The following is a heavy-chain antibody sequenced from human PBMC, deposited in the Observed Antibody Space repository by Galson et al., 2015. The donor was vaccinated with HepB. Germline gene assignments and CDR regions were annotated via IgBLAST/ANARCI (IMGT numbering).Heavy chain of an antibody. V-gene: IGHV3-48*02. D-gene: IGHD2-15*01. CDR2: IYKRGDKT. Sequence: SLRLSCAAAGFSFSDYDMNWVRQAPGKGLQWISWIYKRGDKTWYADSVKGRFTISRDNADNLLYLRINSLRDEDTATYYCARDCGGGKCYSDPFDSWGQGHCSPFPQ. CDR1: GFSFSDYD. CDR3: ARDCGGGKCYSDPFDS. J-gene: IGHJ4*02.